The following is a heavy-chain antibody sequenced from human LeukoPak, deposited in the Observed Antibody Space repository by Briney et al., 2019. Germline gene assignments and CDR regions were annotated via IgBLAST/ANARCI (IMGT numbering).Heavy chain of an antibody. V-gene: IGHV3-53*01. D-gene: IGHD6-19*01. CDR3: ARAYSSGWDDSDFQH. CDR2: IYSGGST. CDR1: GFTVSSNY. J-gene: IGHJ1*01. Sequence: GGSLRLSCAASGFTVSSNYMSWVRQAPGKGLEWVSVIYSGGSTYYADSVKGRFTISRDNSKNTLYLQMNSLRAEDTAVYYCARAYSSGWDDSDFQHWGQGTLVTVSS.